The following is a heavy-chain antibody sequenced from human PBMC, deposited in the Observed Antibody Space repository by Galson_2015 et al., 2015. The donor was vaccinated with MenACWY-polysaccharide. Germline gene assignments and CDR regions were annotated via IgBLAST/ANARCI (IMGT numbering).Heavy chain of an antibody. Sequence: LRLSCAASGSRFSNSGLHWVRQAPGKGLEWVAVIQYDGSNKVYADSVKGRFTISRDTSKNTVFLEMNTLGVEDTAVYYCAREGSRIVFHAFDIWGQGTLVTVSS. CDR1: GSRFSNSG. V-gene: IGHV3-33*01. CDR3: AREGSRIVFHAFDI. CDR2: IQYDGSNK. J-gene: IGHJ3*02. D-gene: IGHD2-2*01.